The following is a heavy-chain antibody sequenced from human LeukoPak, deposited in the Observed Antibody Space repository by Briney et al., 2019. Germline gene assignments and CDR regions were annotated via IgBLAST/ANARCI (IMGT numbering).Heavy chain of an antibody. D-gene: IGHD5-18*01. CDR3: ARDRAYSYGSAYYFEY. CDR2: IYSAGST. J-gene: IGHJ4*02. V-gene: IGHV3-66*01. Sequence: PGGSLRLSCAASGFTVSSNYMSWVRQAPGKGLEWVSVIYSAGSTFYADPVKGRFTISRDNSKNMVYLQMNSLRAEDTAVYYCARDRAYSYGSAYYFEYWGQGTLVTVSS. CDR1: GFTVSSNY.